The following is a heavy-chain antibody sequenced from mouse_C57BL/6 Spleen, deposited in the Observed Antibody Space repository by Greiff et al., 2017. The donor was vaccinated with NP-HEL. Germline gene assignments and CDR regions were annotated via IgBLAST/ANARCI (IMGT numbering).Heavy chain of an antibody. CDR1: GYTFTDYN. CDR2: INPNNGGT. J-gene: IGHJ2*01. D-gene: IGHD2-5*01. CDR3: ALRYSKSSYYFDY. Sequence: VQLQQSGPELVKPGASVKMSCKASGYTFTDYNMHWVKQSHGKSLEWIGYINPNNGGTSYNQKFKGKATLTVNKSSSTAYMELRSLTSEDSAVYYCALRYSKSSYYFDYWGQGTTLTVSS. V-gene: IGHV1-22*01.